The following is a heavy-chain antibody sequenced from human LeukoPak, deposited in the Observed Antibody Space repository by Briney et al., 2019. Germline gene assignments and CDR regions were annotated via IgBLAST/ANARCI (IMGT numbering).Heavy chain of an antibody. CDR3: ASNYYDSNSFDY. Sequence: PGGSLRLSCAASGFTVSSNYMSWVRKAPGKGLEWVSVIYSGGSTYYADSVKGRFTISRDNSKNTLYLQMNSLRAEDTAVYYCASNYYDSNSFDYWGQGTLVTVSS. CDR2: IYSGGST. J-gene: IGHJ4*02. V-gene: IGHV3-53*01. CDR1: GFTVSSNY. D-gene: IGHD3-22*01.